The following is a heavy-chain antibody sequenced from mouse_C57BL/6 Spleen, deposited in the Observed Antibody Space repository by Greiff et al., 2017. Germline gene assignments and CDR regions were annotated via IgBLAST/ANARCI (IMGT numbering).Heavy chain of an antibody. Sequence: EVKLVESGTVLARPGASVKMSCKTSGYTFTSYWMHWVKQRHGQGLEWIGAIYPGNSATSYNQKFKGKAQLTAFTSASTAYIELSSLTNADSAVYYCTYYGSSYRGFDYWGQGTTLTVSS. J-gene: IGHJ2*01. CDR1: GYTFTSYW. D-gene: IGHD1-1*01. CDR3: TYYGSSYRGFDY. V-gene: IGHV1-5*01. CDR2: IYPGNSAT.